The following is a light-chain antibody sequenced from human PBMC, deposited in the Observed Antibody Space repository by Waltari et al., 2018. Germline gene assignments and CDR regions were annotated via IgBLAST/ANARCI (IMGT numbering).Light chain of an antibody. J-gene: IGLJ2*01. CDR1: SMSAGSYNF. V-gene: IGLV2-23*02. CDR3: CSFASRIGV. CDR2: EVT. Sequence: QSALTQPAPVSGSPGQSITISCTGTSMSAGSYNFVSWYQQHPGKAPKLIISEVTKRPSGVSNRFSGSKSGNTASLTISGLQADDEADYYCCSFASRIGVFGGGTKVTVL.